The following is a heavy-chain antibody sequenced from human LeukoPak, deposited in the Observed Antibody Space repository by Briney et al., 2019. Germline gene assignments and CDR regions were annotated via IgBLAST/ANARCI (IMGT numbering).Heavy chain of an antibody. Sequence: GGSLRLSCEASGFTFSTSAMTWVRQAPGKGLEWVSGISPSGGATHYSDSVKGRFTISRDTSRNTLYLQMNSLRADDTAVYYCSKLGLTTVPSNYWGQGALVTVSS. D-gene: IGHD4-17*01. CDR1: GFTFSTSA. CDR2: ISPSGGAT. CDR3: SKLGLTTVPSNY. V-gene: IGHV3-23*01. J-gene: IGHJ4*02.